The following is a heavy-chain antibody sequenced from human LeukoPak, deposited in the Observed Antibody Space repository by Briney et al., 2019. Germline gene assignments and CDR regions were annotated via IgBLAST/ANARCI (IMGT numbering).Heavy chain of an antibody. Sequence: WVRQAPGKGLEWVGRIKSKTDGGTTDYAAPVKGRFTISRDDSKNTLYLQMNSLKTEDTAVYYCTTGDWDYYYDSSGYYSYWGQGTLVTVSS. D-gene: IGHD3-22*01. V-gene: IGHV3-15*01. CDR3: TTGDWDYYYDSSGYYSY. J-gene: IGHJ4*02. CDR2: IKSKTDGGTT.